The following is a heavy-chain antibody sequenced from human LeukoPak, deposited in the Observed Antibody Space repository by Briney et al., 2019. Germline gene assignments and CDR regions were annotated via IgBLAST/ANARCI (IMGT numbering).Heavy chain of an antibody. V-gene: IGHV5-51*01. J-gene: IGHJ5*02. CDR3: ARRQGCSSTSCPPDS. CDR1: GYSFNTYW. CDR2: IYPGDSDT. D-gene: IGHD2-2*01. Sequence: MPGESLQISCRGSGYSFNTYWIGWVRQKPGKGLEWMGIIYPGDSDTRYSPSFQGQVTMSADKSINTAYLQWTSLKASDTAMYYCARRQGCSSTSCPPDSWGQGTLVTVSS.